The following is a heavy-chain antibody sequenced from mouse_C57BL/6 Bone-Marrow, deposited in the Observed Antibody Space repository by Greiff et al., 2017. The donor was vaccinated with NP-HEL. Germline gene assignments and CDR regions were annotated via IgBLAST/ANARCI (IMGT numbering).Heavy chain of an antibody. CDR3: TEDGYSAWFAY. J-gene: IGHJ3*01. V-gene: IGHV1-15*01. CDR2: IDPETGGT. D-gene: IGHD2-3*01. Sequence: QVQLKQSGAELVRPGASVTLSCKASGYTFTDYEMHWVKQTPVHGLEWIGAIDPETGGTAYNQKFKGKAILTADKSSSTAYMELRSLTSEDSAVYYCTEDGYSAWFAYWGQGTLVTVSA. CDR1: GYTFTDYE.